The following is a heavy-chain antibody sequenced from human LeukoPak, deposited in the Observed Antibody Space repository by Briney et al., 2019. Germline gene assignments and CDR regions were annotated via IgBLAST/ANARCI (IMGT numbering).Heavy chain of an antibody. CDR3: ARGEWAAMAS. Sequence: ASVKVSCKASGYTFTGYYMHWVRQAPGQGLEWMGRINPNSGNTGYAQKFQGRVTITRNTSISTAYMELSSLRSEDTAVYYCARGEWAAMASWGQGTLVTVSS. CDR1: GYTFTGYY. D-gene: IGHD5-18*01. V-gene: IGHV1-8*03. CDR2: INPNSGNT. J-gene: IGHJ4*02.